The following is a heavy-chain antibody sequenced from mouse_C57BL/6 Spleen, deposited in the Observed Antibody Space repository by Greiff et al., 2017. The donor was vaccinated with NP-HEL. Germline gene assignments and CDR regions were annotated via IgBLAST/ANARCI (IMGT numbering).Heavy chain of an antibody. D-gene: IGHD1-1*01. CDR3: ARGGLDYGSEGFAY. J-gene: IGHJ3*01. V-gene: IGHV1-69*01. CDR1: GYTFTSYW. CDR2: IDPSDSYT. Sequence: QVQLQQPGAELVMPGASVKLSCKASGYTFTSYWMHWVKQRPGQGLEWIGEIDPSDSYTNLNQTFKGKSTLTVDKSSSTAYMQLSSLTSEDSAVYYCARGGLDYGSEGFAYWGQGTLVTVSA.